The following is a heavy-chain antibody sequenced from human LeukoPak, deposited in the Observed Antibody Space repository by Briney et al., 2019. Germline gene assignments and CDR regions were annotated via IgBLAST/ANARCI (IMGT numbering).Heavy chain of an antibody. CDR1: GFTLDDYG. CDR3: ARVRLPSYYFDY. V-gene: IGHV3-20*04. Sequence: GGSLRLSCAASGFTLDDYGMSWVRQAPGKGLEWVSGINWNGGSTGYADSVKGRFTISRDNAKNSLYLQMNSLRAEDTALYYCARVRLPSYYFDYWGQGTLVTVSS. D-gene: IGHD5/OR15-5a*01. J-gene: IGHJ4*02. CDR2: INWNGGST.